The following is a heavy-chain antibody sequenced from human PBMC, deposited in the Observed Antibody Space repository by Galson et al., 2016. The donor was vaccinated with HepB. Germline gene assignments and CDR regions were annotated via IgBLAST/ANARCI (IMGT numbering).Heavy chain of an antibody. CDR2: MNPKNGGT. CDR1: GYIFTGYY. Sequence: SVKVSCKASGYIFTGYYIHWVRQAPGQGLQWMGWMNPKNGGTNYAQDFLGRVTMTRDTSSDTAYMELSSLTSDDTAVFYCARESRYWFDSWGPGTLFTVSS. V-gene: IGHV1-2*02. D-gene: IGHD3-16*02. CDR3: ARESRYWFDS. J-gene: IGHJ5*01.